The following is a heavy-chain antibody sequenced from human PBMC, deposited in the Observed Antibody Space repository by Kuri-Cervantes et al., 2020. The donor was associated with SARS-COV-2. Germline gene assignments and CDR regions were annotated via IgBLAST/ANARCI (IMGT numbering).Heavy chain of an antibody. Sequence: SETLSLICTVSGGSISSSSYYWGWIRQPPGKGLEWIGSISYSRSTYYNPSLKSRVTISLDTSKNQFSLKLTSVTAADTAVYYCATPIVGTTTGAFDIWGQGTMVTVSS. J-gene: IGHJ3*02. V-gene: IGHV4-39*01. CDR1: GGSISSSSYY. D-gene: IGHD1-26*01. CDR2: ISYSRST. CDR3: ATPIVGTTTGAFDI.